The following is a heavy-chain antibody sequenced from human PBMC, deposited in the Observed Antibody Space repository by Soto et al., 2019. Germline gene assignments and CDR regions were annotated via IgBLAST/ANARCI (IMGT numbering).Heavy chain of an antibody. J-gene: IGHJ6*02. CDR2: ISYDGSNK. V-gene: IGHV3-30-3*01. CDR3: ARDYYRFNSGYGFSMDV. CDR1: GFTFSSYA. Sequence: QVQLVESGGGVVQPGRSLRLSCAASGFTFSSYAMHWVRQAPVKGLEWVAVISYDGSNKYYADSVKGRFTISRDNSKNTLYLQMTSLRAEDTTGYYCARDYYRFNSGYGFSMDVWGQGTTVTVSS. D-gene: IGHD5-12*01.